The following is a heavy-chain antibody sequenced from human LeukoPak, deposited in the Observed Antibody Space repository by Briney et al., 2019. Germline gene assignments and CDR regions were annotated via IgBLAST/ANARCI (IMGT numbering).Heavy chain of an antibody. J-gene: IGHJ4*02. CDR2: ISGSGGST. Sequence: PGGFLRLSCAASGLTFSSYAMSWVRQAPGKGLEWVSAISGSGGSTYYADSVKGRFTISRDNSKNTLYLQINSLRAEDTAVYYCAKTQIAVAGIEYYFDYWGQGTLVTVSS. CDR1: GLTFSSYA. V-gene: IGHV3-23*01. D-gene: IGHD6-19*01. CDR3: AKTQIAVAGIEYYFDY.